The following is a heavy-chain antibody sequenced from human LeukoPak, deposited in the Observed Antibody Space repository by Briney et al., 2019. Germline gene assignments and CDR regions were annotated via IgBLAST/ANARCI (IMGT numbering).Heavy chain of an antibody. V-gene: IGHV1-2*02. D-gene: IGHD6-19*01. CDR2: INPNSGGT. CDR3: ARSLSGWENDNWFDP. Sequence: ASVKVSCKASGGTFSSYAISWVRQAPGQGLEWMGWINPNSGGTNYAQKFQGRVTMTRDTSISTAYMELSRLRSDDTAVYYCARSLSGWENDNWFDPWGQGTLVTVSS. J-gene: IGHJ5*02. CDR1: GGTFSSYA.